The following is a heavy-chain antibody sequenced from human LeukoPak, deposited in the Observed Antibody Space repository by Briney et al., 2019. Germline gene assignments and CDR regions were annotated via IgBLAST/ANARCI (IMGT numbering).Heavy chain of an antibody. CDR3: AKSVDTAIRYDAFDI. V-gene: IGHV3-23*01. D-gene: IGHD5-18*01. CDR2: ISGSGGST. J-gene: IGHJ3*02. Sequence: GGSLRLSCAASGFTFSSYAMSWVRQAPGKGLEWVSAISGSGGSTYYADSVKGRFTISRDNSKNTQYLQMNSLGAEDTAVYYCAKSVDTAIRYDAFDIWGQGTMVTVSS. CDR1: GFTFSSYA.